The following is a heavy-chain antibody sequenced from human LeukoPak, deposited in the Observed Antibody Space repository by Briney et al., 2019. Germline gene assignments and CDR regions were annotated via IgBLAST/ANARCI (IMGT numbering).Heavy chain of an antibody. CDR1: GFTFSRYW. Sequence: PGGSLRLSCAASGFTFSRYWMHWVRQAPGKGLEYVSAISSNGGSTYYADSVKGRFTISRDNSKNTLYLQMSSLRAEDTAVYYCRGLGGYGPIDYWGQGTLVTVSS. CDR3: RGLGGYGPIDY. D-gene: IGHD3-16*01. J-gene: IGHJ4*02. CDR2: ISSNGGST. V-gene: IGHV3-64D*09.